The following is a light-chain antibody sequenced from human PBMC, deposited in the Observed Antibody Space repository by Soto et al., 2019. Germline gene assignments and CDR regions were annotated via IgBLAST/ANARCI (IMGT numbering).Light chain of an antibody. CDR1: TSNIGARYD. Sequence: QSVLTQPPSVSGAPGQRVTISCTGSTSNIGARYDVHWYQHLPGTAPKLLIYANNNRPSGVPDRFSGSKSGTSASLAITGLQAEDEADYYCQSWYRGLSGSVFGGGTKLTVL. CDR2: ANN. J-gene: IGLJ2*01. V-gene: IGLV1-40*01. CDR3: QSWYRGLSGSV.